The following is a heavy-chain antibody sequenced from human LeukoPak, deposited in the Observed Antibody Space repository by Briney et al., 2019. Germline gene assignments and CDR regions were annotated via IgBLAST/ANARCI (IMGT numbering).Heavy chain of an antibody. J-gene: IGHJ3*02. V-gene: IGHV3-7*01. CDR3: ARDRYSSSPEDAFDI. CDR2: IKQDESEK. CDR1: GFTFSNYW. D-gene: IGHD6-6*01. Sequence: GGSLRLSCAASGFTFSNYWMSWVRQAPGKGLEWVANIKQDESEKYYVESVKGRFTISRDNAKNSLYLQMNSLRAEDTAVYYCARDRYSSSPEDAFDIWGQGTMVTASS.